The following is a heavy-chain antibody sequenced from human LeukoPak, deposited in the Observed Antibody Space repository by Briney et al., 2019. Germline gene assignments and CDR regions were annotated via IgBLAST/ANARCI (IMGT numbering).Heavy chain of an antibody. CDR3: ARGRFSY. CDR2: INHSGST. D-gene: IGHD3-3*01. V-gene: IGHV4-34*01. Sequence: SETLSLTCAVYGGSFSGYYWSWIRQPPGKGLEWIGEINHSGSTNHNPSLKSRVTISVDTSKNQFSLKLSSVTAADTAVYYCARGRFSYWGQGTLVTVSS. J-gene: IGHJ4*02. CDR1: GGSFSGYY.